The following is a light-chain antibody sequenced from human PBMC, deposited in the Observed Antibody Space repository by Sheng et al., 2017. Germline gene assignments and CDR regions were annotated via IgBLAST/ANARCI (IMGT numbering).Light chain of an antibody. V-gene: IGLV3-21*02. Sequence: YVLTQSPSVSVAPGQTARITCGRNNIEDKSVHWYQQRPGQAPVLVIYDDSDRPSGIPERFSGSNFGNTATLTISRVEAGDEADYYCQVWDSGSDHWVFGGGTKLTVL. CDR2: DDS. CDR1: NIEDKS. J-gene: IGLJ3*02. CDR3: QVWDSGSDHWV.